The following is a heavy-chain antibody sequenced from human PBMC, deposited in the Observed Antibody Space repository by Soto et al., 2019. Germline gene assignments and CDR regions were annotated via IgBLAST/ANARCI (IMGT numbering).Heavy chain of an antibody. CDR2: IRYDGSNI. CDR3: ARDGVGPTTFFGYFDY. CDR1: GFTFSGLG. D-gene: IGHD1-26*01. J-gene: IGHJ4*02. Sequence: QVQLVESGGGVVQPGRSLRLSCAASGFTFSGLGMHWVRQAPGKGLEWVAVIRYDGSNIYYADAVKGRFTISRDNSKDTLYLQMNSVRADDTAVYYCARDGVGPTTFFGYFDYWGQGTLVTVSS. V-gene: IGHV3-33*01.